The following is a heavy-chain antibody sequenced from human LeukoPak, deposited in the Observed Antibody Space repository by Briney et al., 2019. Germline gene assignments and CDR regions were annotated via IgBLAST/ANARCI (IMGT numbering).Heavy chain of an antibody. J-gene: IGHJ5*02. Sequence: SETLSLTCTVSGGSISSYYWSWIRQPPGKGLEWIGYVYYSGSTNYNPSLKSRVTISVDTSKNQFSLKLSSVTAADTAVYYCARHVPVYYDLLPGGWVDPWGQGTLVTVSS. CDR3: ARHVPVYYDLLPGGWVDP. D-gene: IGHD3-9*01. V-gene: IGHV4-59*08. CDR2: VYYSGST. CDR1: GGSISSYY.